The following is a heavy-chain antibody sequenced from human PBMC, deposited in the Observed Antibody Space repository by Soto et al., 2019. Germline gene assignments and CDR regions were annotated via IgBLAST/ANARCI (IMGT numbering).Heavy chain of an antibody. CDR3: AKGHSSGWYYFDY. J-gene: IGHJ4*02. Sequence: ESGGGVVQPGRSLRLSCVASGFSFSTYGMHWVRQAPGKGLEWVAVISYHGSNKYYADSVKGRFTISRDNSKNMLYLEMNSLRAEDTAVYYCAKGHSSGWYYFDYWGQGTLVTVSS. CDR2: ISYHGSNK. CDR1: GFSFSTYG. D-gene: IGHD6-19*01. V-gene: IGHV3-30*18.